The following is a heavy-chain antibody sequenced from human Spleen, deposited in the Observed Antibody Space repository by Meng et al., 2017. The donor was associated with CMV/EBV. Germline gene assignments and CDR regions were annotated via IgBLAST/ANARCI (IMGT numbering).Heavy chain of an antibody. J-gene: IGHJ5*02. Sequence: SGGTFSSYGFKWVRQAPGQGLEWMGCINPKSGNADYAQKFKGRVVMTRDTSISTVYMQLSSLRSDDTAIYYCARSLEYSSLFGIDPWGQGTLVTVSS. CDR3: ARSLEYSSLFGIDP. CDR2: INPKSGNA. CDR1: GGTFSSYG. V-gene: IGHV1-2*02. D-gene: IGHD6-6*01.